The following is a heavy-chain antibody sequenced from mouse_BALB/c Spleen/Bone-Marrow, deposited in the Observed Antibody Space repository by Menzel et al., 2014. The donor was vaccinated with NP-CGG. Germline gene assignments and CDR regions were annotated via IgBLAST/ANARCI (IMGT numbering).Heavy chain of an antibody. Sequence: VQLQQSGAKLVRPGVSVKISCKGSGYTFTDHAIHWVKRSHAKSLEWIGVISGYYGDAIYNQKFKGKATMTVDKSSSTAYMELARLTSEDSAIYYCARSGKVRNAMDYWGQVTSVTVSS. V-gene: IGHV1S137*01. CDR1: GYTFTDHA. CDR2: ISGYYGDA. J-gene: IGHJ4*01. CDR3: ARSGKVRNAMDY. D-gene: IGHD2-14*01.